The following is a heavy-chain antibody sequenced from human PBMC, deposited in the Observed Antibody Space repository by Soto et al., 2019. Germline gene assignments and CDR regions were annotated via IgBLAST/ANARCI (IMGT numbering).Heavy chain of an antibody. CDR1: GYTLTELS. CDR2: FDPEDGET. D-gene: IGHD4-4*01. Sequence: ASVKVSCKVSGYTLTELSMHWVRQAPGKGLEWMGGFDPEDGETIYAQKFQGRVTMTEDTSTDTAYMELSSLRSEDTAVYYCATYSNYVGWFAPWGQGTLVTVSS. V-gene: IGHV1-24*01. J-gene: IGHJ5*02. CDR3: ATYSNYVGWFAP.